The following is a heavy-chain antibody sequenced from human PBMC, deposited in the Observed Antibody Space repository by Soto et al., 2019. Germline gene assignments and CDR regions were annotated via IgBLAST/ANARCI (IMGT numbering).Heavy chain of an antibody. V-gene: IGHV4-59*12. CDR2: IYYSGST. CDR3: AKEDLERDYFDY. J-gene: IGHJ4*02. D-gene: IGHD1-1*01. Sequence: PSEILSLTCTVSGGSISSYYWSWIRQPPGKGLEWIGYIYYSGSTNYNPSLKSRVTISVGTSKNQFSLKLNSMTAADTAVYYCAKEDLERDYFDYWGQGTLVTVSS. CDR1: GGSISSYY.